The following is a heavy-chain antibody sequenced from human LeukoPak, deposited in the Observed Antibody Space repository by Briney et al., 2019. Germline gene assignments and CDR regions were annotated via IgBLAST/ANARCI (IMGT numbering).Heavy chain of an antibody. D-gene: IGHD3-10*01. Sequence: SETLSLTCAVYGGSFSGYYWSWIRQPPGKGLEWIGYIYYSGSTHYSPSLKSRVTILVETSKNQFSLNLSSVTAADTAVYYCAATYGSVNYYYYHYGMDVWGQGTTVTVSS. CDR2: IYYSGST. CDR1: GGSFSGYY. J-gene: IGHJ6*02. V-gene: IGHV4-34*01. CDR3: AATYGSVNYYYYHYGMDV.